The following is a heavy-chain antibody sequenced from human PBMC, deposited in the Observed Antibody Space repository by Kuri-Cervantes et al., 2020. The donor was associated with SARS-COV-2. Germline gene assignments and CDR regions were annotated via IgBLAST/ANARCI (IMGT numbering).Heavy chain of an antibody. V-gene: IGHV1-69*13. CDR3: ARDLGYVQLERRPYYYGMDV. CDR2: IILIFGTA. CDR1: GGTFSSYA. J-gene: IGHJ6*02. D-gene: IGHD1-1*01. Sequence: SVKVSCKASGGTFSSYAISWVRQAPGQGLEWMGGIILIFGTANYAQKFQGRVTITADESTSTAYMELSSLRSEDTAVYYCARDLGYVQLERRPYYYGMDVWGQGTTVTVSS.